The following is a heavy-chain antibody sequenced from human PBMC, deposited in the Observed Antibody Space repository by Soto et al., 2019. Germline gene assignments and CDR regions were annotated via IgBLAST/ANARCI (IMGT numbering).Heavy chain of an antibody. V-gene: IGHV1-69*01. CDR2: IIPMFPTA. D-gene: IGHD2-21*02. CDR3: ARDDATYCGGDCYRYFYYGMDV. J-gene: IGHJ6*02. Sequence: VQLVQSGAEVKQPGSSVKVSCKASGGTFSNHAISWVRQAPGQGLEWVGGIIPMFPTADYAQRFQGRVTITADDSTTTVYMELSGLRSGDTAMYYCARDDATYCGGDCYRYFYYGMDVWGQGTTVTVSS. CDR1: GGTFSNHA.